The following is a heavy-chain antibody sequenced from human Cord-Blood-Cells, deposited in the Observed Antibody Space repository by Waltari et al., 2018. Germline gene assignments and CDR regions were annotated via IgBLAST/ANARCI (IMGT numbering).Heavy chain of an antibody. Sequence: QVQLVQSGAEVKKPGASVKVSCKASGYTFTGYYMHWVRQAPGQGLEWMGWINPNSGGTNYAQQFQGRVTMTRDTSISTAYMELSRLRSDDTAVYYCARARDYWGQGTLVTVSS. J-gene: IGHJ4*02. CDR2: INPNSGGT. V-gene: IGHV1-2*02. CDR1: GYTFTGYY. CDR3: ARARDY.